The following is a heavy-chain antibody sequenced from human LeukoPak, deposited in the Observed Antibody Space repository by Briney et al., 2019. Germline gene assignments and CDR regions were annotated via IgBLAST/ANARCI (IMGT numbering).Heavy chain of an antibody. V-gene: IGHV4-39*07. CDR3: ARDWLLKHFDY. D-gene: IGHD5-12*01. CDR1: GGSISSSSYY. CDR2: IYYSGST. J-gene: IGHJ4*02. Sequence: PSETLSLNCTVSGGSISSSSYYWGWIRQPPGKGLEWIGSIYYSGSTYYNPSLKSRVTISVDTSKNQFSLKLSSVTAADTAVYYCARDWLLKHFDYWGQGTLVTVSS.